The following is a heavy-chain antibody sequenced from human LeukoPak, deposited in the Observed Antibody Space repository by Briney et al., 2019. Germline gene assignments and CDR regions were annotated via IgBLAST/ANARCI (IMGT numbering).Heavy chain of an antibody. V-gene: IGHV3-48*03. CDR3: ARAYEYGFDC. J-gene: IGHJ4*02. Sequence: GGSLRLSCAASRFTFSSYEMNWVRQAPGKGLEWVSYISSSGSTIYNADSVKGRFTISRDNPKNSLYLQMNSLRAEDTAVYYCARAYEYGFDCWGQGTLVTVSS. D-gene: IGHD6-6*01. CDR1: RFTFSSYE. CDR2: ISSSGSTI.